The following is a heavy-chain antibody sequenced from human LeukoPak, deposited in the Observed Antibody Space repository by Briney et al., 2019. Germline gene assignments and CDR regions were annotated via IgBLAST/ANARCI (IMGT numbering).Heavy chain of an antibody. J-gene: IGHJ1*01. Sequence: GGSLRLSCAASGFTFSSYWMHWVRQAPGKGLVWVSRIKSDGSTNYADSVKGRFTISRDNPKNTLSLQMNSLRAEDTGVYYCATAPSEIGGYYPEYLRHWGQGTLVTVSS. V-gene: IGHV3-74*01. D-gene: IGHD3-22*01. CDR3: ATAPSEIGGYYPEYLRH. CDR2: IKSDGST. CDR1: GFTFSSYW.